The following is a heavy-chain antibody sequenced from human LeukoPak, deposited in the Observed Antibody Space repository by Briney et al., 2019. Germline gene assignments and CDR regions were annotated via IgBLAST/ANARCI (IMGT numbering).Heavy chain of an antibody. Sequence: EPSETLSLTCTVSGGSISSYYWSWIRQPPGKGLEWIGYIYYSGSTNYNPSLKSRVTIPVDPSKNQFSLKLSSVTAADTAVYYCARQVRYSSSWYGFDYWGQGTLVTVSS. CDR2: IYYSGST. CDR1: GGSISSYY. J-gene: IGHJ4*02. CDR3: ARQVRYSSSWYGFDY. D-gene: IGHD6-13*01. V-gene: IGHV4-59*08.